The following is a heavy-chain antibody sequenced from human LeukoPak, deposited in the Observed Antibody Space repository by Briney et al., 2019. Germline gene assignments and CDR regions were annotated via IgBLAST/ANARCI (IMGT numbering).Heavy chain of an antibody. V-gene: IGHV3-74*01. Sequence: GGSLRLSCAASGFTFSSYWMHWVRQAPGKGLVWVSRIKRDGSSTTYADSVRGRFTISRDNAKNTLYLQMNSLRAEDTAVYFCARGRGGDFDYWGQGTLVTVSS. CDR1: GFTFSSYW. J-gene: IGHJ4*02. CDR3: ARGRGGDFDY. CDR2: IKRDGSST.